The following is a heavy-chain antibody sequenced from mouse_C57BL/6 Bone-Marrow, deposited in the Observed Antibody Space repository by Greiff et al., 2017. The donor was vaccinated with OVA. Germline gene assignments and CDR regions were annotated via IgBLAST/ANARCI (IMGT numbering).Heavy chain of an antibody. D-gene: IGHD1-1*01. CDR3: ERVSYYGKEN. J-gene: IGHJ3*01. Sequence: QVQLQQPGAELVKPGASVKLSCKASGYTFTSYWMHWVKQRPGRGLEWIGRIDPNSGGTKYTEKFKSKATMTVDKPANTAYLQLISLTSVDSEVYYSERVSYYGKENWGTGTLVTVSA. CDR2: IDPNSGGT. CDR1: GYTFTSYW. V-gene: IGHV1-72*01.